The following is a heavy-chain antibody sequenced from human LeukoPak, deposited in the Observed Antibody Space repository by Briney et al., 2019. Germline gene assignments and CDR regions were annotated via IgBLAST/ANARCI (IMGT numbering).Heavy chain of an antibody. Sequence: PSETLSLTCAVYGGSFSGYYWSWIRQPPGKGLEWIGEINHSGSTNYNPSLKSRVTISVDTSKNQFSLRLSSVTAADTAIYYCARGGYYGSGNDFRFDPWGQGTLVTVSS. CDR3: ARGGYYGSGNDFRFDP. J-gene: IGHJ5*02. D-gene: IGHD3-10*01. CDR2: INHSGST. V-gene: IGHV4-34*01. CDR1: GGSFSGYY.